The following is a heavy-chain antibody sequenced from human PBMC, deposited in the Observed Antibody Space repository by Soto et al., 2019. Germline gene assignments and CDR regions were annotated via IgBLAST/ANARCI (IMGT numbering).Heavy chain of an antibody. J-gene: IGHJ4*02. CDR3: AKDQPVYYYDSSGYQNFDY. D-gene: IGHD3-22*01. CDR1: GFTFSIYA. Sequence: GGSLRLACAASGFTFSIYAMSWVRQAPGKGLEWVSAISGSGGSTYYADSVKGRFTISRDNSKNTLYLQMNSLRAEDTAVYYCAKDQPVYYYDSSGYQNFDYWGQGTQVTVSS. V-gene: IGHV3-23*01. CDR2: ISGSGGST.